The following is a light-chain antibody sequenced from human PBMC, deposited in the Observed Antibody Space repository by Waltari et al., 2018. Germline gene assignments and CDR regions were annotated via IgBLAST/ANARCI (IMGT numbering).Light chain of an antibody. CDR3: CSYAGAYTFV. V-gene: IGLV2-11*01. CDR1: SSDVGGYNY. Sequence: QSALTQPRSVSGSPGQSVTISCTGTSSDVGGYNYLSWYQQYPGKAPRVVIYDVSKRPSGVPDRFSGSKSGNTASLTISGLQAEDEADYYCCSYAGAYTFVFGTGTKVTVL. J-gene: IGLJ1*01. CDR2: DVS.